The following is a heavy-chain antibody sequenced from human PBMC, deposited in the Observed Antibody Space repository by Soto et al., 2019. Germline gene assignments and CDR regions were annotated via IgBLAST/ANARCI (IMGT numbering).Heavy chain of an antibody. CDR1: GFAFDDYA. CDR2: INWNSGSI. D-gene: IGHD6-13*01. V-gene: IGHV3-9*01. J-gene: IGHJ1*01. Sequence: SLRLSCAASGFAFDDYAMHWVRQVPGKGLEWVSGINWNSGSIGYGDSVKGRFAISRDNAKNSLHLQMNSLSAEDTAFYYCVKDESINWYSGHFRHWGQGTLVTVSS. CDR3: VKDESINWYSGHFRH.